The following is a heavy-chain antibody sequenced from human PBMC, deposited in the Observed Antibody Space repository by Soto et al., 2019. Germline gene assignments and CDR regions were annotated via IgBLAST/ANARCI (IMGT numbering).Heavy chain of an antibody. V-gene: IGHV1-69*04. CDR2: IIPILGIA. D-gene: IGHD1-26*01. CDR3: ARDFVVGGPTINYYYGMDV. J-gene: IGHJ6*02. CDR1: GGTFSSYT. Sequence: ASVKVSCKASGGTFSSYTISWVRQAPGQGLEWMGRIIPILGIANYAQKFQGRVTITADKSTSTAYMELSSLRSEDTAVYYCARDFVVGGPTINYYYGMDVWGQGTTVTVSS.